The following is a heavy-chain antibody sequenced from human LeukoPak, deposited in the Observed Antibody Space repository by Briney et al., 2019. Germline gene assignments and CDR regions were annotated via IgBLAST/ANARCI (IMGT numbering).Heavy chain of an antibody. CDR2: IWYDGSNK. J-gene: IGHJ4*02. V-gene: IGHV3-33*01. D-gene: IGHD1-26*01. CDR1: GFTFSSYG. Sequence: PGRSLRLSCAASGFTFSSYGMHWVRQAPGKGLEWVAVIWYDGSNKYYADSVKGRFTISRDNSKNTLYLQMNSLRAEDTAVYYCARDEVGATTSYYFDYWGQGTLVTVSS. CDR3: ARDEVGATTSYYFDY.